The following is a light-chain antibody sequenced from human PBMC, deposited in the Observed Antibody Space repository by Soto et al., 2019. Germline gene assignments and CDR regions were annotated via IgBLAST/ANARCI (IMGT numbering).Light chain of an antibody. CDR3: QQYNNWPS. CDR2: GAS. V-gene: IGKV3-15*01. CDR1: QSVRTS. J-gene: IGKJ5*01. Sequence: ELVLTQSPATLSLSPGDRATLSCRASQSVRTSLAWYQQKPCQAPRLLIYGASTRATGIPARFSGSGSGTEFTLTISSLQSEDFAVYYCQQYNNWPSSGQGTRLEI.